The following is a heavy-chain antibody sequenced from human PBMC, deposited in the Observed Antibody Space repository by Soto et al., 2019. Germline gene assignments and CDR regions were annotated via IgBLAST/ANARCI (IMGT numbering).Heavy chain of an antibody. J-gene: IGHJ4*02. D-gene: IGHD2-21*01. V-gene: IGHV4-4*07. Sequence: QVHLQESGPGLVKPSETLSLTCGVFGVSITPYYWSWIRQPAGKGLGWIGRISHTGTTNSNPPLEGRVAMSVDPTNNRISLRLSSATAADTATYYCAGGPYCGDECYFAYWGQGALVTVSS. CDR2: ISHTGTT. CDR3: AGGPYCGDECYFAY. CDR1: GVSITPYY.